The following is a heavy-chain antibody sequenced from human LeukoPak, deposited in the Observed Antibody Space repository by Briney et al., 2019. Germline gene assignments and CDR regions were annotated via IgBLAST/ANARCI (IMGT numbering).Heavy chain of an antibody. D-gene: IGHD3-22*01. CDR1: GYTFTGYY. CDR2: INPNSGGT. J-gene: IGHJ4*02. Sequence: ASVKVSCKASGYTFTGYYMHWVRQAPGQGLEWMGWINPNSGGTNYAQKFQGRVTVTRDTSISTAYMELSRLRSDDTAIYYCARGYYDSSGYRNFDYWGQGTLVIVSS. CDR3: ARGYYDSSGYRNFDY. V-gene: IGHV1-2*02.